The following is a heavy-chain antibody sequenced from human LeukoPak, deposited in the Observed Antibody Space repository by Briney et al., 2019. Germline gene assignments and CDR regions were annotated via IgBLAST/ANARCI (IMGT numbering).Heavy chain of an antibody. CDR2: IYYSGST. CDR3: ARAEDQKYQRRDWFDP. D-gene: IGHD2-2*01. J-gene: IGHJ5*02. Sequence: SETLSLTCTVSGGSISSYYWSWIRQPPGKGLEWIGYIYYSGSTNYNPSLKSRVTISVDTSKNQFSLKLSSVTAADTAVYYCARAEDQKYQRRDWFDPWGQGTLVTVSS. V-gene: IGHV4-59*01. CDR1: GGSISSYY.